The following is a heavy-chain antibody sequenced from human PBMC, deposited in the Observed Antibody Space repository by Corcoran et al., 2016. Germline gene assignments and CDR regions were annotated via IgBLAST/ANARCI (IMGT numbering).Heavy chain of an antibody. CDR3: ARESCYYGDYYYYYYVMDV. V-gene: IGHV1-18*01. J-gene: IGHJ6*02. Sequence: QVQLVQSGAEVKKPGASVKVSCKASGYTFTSYGISWVRQAPGQGLEWMGWISAYNGNTNYARKLQGRVTMTPDTSTSTAYMELRSLRSDDTAVYDWARESCYYGDYYYYYYVMDVWGQGTTVTVS. D-gene: IGHD4-17*01. CDR1: GYTFTSYG. CDR2: ISAYNGNT.